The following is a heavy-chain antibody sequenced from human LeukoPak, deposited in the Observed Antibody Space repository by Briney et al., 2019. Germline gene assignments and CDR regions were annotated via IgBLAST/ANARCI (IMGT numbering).Heavy chain of an antibody. J-gene: IGHJ5*02. CDR2: INPIFGTA. CDR1: GGTFSSYA. D-gene: IGHD2-2*01. V-gene: IGHV1-69*05. Sequence: SVKVSCMASGGTFSSYAISWVRQAPGQGLEWMGGINPIFGTANYAQKFQGRVTITTDESTRTAYMELSSLRSENTAVYYCAREGYCSSTSCPRGWFDPWGQGTLVTVSS. CDR3: AREGYCSSTSCPRGWFDP.